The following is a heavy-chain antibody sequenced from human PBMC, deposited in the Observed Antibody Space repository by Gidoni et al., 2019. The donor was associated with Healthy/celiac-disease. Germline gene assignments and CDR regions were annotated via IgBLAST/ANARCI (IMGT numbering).Heavy chain of an antibody. Sequence: EVQLVESGGGLVQPGRSLRLSCAASGFTFDDSAMHWVRQAPGKGLEWVSGISWNSGSIGYADSVKGRFTISRDNVKNSLYLQMNSLRAEDTALYYCAKVMGSDYGSGSQQFDYWGQGTLVTVSS. CDR1: GFTFDDSA. CDR3: AKVMGSDYGSGSQQFDY. D-gene: IGHD3-10*01. V-gene: IGHV3-9*01. CDR2: ISWNSGSI. J-gene: IGHJ4*02.